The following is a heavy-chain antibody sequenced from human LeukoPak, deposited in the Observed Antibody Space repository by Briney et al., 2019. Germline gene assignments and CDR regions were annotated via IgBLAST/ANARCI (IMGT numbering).Heavy chain of an antibody. V-gene: IGHV5-51*01. J-gene: IGHJ3*02. CDR3: ARHQYSGTFYNALDI. D-gene: IGHD1-26*01. CDR1: GYSFTSYW. CDR2: IYPGDSDT. Sequence: GESLKISCKGSGYSFTSYWIGWVRQMPRKGLEWMGIIYPGDSDTRYSPPFQGHVTISADKSVNTAYLQWSSLRASDTAIYYCARHQYSGTFYNALDIWGQGTVVIVSS.